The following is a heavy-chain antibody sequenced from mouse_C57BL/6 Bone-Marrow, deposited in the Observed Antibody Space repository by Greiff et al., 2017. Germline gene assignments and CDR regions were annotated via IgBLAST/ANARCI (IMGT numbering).Heavy chain of an antibody. CDR2: ISSGGSYT. Sequence: EVMLVESGGDLVKPGGSLKLSCAASGFTFSSYGMSWVRQTPDKRLEWVATISSGGSYTYYPDRVKGRFTISRDNAKNTLYLQMSSLKSEDTAMYYWARHNYSNYDAMDYWGQGTSVTVSS. CDR1: GFTFSSYG. J-gene: IGHJ4*01. CDR3: ARHNYSNYDAMDY. D-gene: IGHD2-5*01. V-gene: IGHV5-6*01.